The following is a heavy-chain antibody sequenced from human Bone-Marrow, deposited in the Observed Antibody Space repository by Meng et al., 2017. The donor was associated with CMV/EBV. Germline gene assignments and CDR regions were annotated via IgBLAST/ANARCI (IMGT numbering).Heavy chain of an antibody. CDR2: VYNSEYT. V-gene: IGHV4-59*01. CDR3: ATCPPKQWLGTYYYYYGMDV. CDR1: GGSISNYY. D-gene: IGHD6-19*01. Sequence: SCTVSGGSISNYYWNWIRQPPGKGLEWIGYVYNSEYTNYNPSLKSRVTISADTSKNQFSLKLSSVTAADTAVYYCATCPPKQWLGTYYYYYGMDVWGQGTTVTVSS. J-gene: IGHJ6*02.